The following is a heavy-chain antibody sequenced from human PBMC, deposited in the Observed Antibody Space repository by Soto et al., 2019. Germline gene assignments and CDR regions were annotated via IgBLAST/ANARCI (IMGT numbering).Heavy chain of an antibody. CDR2: ISYDGSNK. CDR1: GFTFSSYA. V-gene: IGHV3-30-3*01. Sequence: QVQLVESGGGVVQPGRSLRLSCAASGFTFSSYAMHWVRQAPGKGLEWVAVISYDGSNKYYADSVKGRFTISRDNSKNTLYLQMNSLRAEDTDVYYCARDRVYSSSWVRLGMDVWGQGTTVTVSS. D-gene: IGHD6-6*01. J-gene: IGHJ6*02. CDR3: ARDRVYSSSWVRLGMDV.